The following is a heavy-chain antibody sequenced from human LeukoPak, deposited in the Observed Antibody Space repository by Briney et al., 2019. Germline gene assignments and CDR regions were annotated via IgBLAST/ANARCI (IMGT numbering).Heavy chain of an antibody. CDR1: GFTFSSYG. CDR2: ISYDGSNK. V-gene: IGHV3-30*18. Sequence: PGGSLRLSCAASGFTFSSYGMSWVRQAPGKGLEWVAVISYDGSNKYYADSVKGRFTISRDNSKNTLYLQMNSLRAEDTAVYYCAKAGYYYDSSGYPEFDYWGQGTLVTVSS. CDR3: AKAGYYYDSSGYPEFDY. D-gene: IGHD3-22*01. J-gene: IGHJ4*02.